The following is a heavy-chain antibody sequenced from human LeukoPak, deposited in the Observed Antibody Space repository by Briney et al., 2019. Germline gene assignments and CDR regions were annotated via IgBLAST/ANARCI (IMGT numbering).Heavy chain of an antibody. CDR2: IWYGGSNK. J-gene: IGHJ4*02. CDR1: GFTFSSYG. Sequence: GGSLRLSCAASGFTFSSYGMHWVRQAPGKGLEWVAVIWYGGSNKYYADSVKGRFTISRDNSTNTLYLQMNSLRTEDTAVYYCAKDLHSGSYYVFDYWGQGTLVTVSS. V-gene: IGHV3-30*02. D-gene: IGHD1-26*01. CDR3: AKDLHSGSYYVFDY.